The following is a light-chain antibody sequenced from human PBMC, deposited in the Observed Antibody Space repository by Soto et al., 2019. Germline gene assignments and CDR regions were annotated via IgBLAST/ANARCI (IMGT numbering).Light chain of an antibody. Sequence: QSVLTQPPSVSGTPGQRVTISCSGSSSNIGSNTVDWYQQLPGTAPKLLIHSNNLRPSGVPDRLSGAKSGTSASLAITGPRSEDEADYYCAAWDDSLNGLVFGGGTKLTVL. V-gene: IGLV1-44*01. J-gene: IGLJ2*01. CDR3: AAWDDSLNGLV. CDR2: SNN. CDR1: SSNIGSNT.